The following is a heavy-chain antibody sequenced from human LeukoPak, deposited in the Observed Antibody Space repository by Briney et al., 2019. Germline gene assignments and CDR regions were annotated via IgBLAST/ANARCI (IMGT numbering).Heavy chain of an antibody. CDR3: AGAVLAAAVDY. CDR2: ISGGGDVT. V-gene: IGHV3-23*01. Sequence: PGGSLRLSCAASDFSFITYAMSWVRQAPGKGLEWVSTISGGGDVTYYADSVKGRFTISRDNSKNTLYLQMNSLRAEDTAVYYCAGAVLAAAVDYWGQGTLVTVSS. D-gene: IGHD6-13*01. CDR1: DFSFITYA. J-gene: IGHJ4*02.